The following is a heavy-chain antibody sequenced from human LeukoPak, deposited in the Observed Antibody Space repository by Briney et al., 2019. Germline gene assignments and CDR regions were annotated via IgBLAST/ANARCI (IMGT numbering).Heavy chain of an antibody. J-gene: IGHJ5*02. Sequence: SETLSLTCTVSGYSISSGYYWGWIRQPPGKGLEWIGSIYHSGRTYYNPSLKSRVTISVDASKNQFSLKLSSVTAADTAVYYCAREGDSSSVGWFDPWGQGTLVTVSS. CDR1: GYSISSGYY. CDR3: AREGDSSSVGWFDP. V-gene: IGHV4-38-2*02. D-gene: IGHD6-13*01. CDR2: IYHSGRT.